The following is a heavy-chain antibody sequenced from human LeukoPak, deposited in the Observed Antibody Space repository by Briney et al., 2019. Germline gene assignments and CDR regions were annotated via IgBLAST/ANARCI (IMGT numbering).Heavy chain of an antibody. Sequence: ASETLSLTCTVSDGSITNHDWSWVGQSPGKGLEFIGYVHYSGTTHYNPSLSSRVTISIDTSKKHFFLKLKSVTAADTAVYYCARVSQTTVTPGLFDYWGQGTLVTVSS. CDR3: ARVSQTTVTPGLFDY. V-gene: IGHV4-59*11. D-gene: IGHD4-17*01. J-gene: IGHJ4*02. CDR2: VHYSGTT. CDR1: DGSITNHD.